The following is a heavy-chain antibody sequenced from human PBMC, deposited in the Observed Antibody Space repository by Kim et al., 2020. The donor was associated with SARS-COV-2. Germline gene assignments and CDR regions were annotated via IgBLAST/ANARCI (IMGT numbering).Heavy chain of an antibody. CDR2: ISNDGKKK. CDR1: GFTFRDYS. D-gene: IGHD3-22*01. J-gene: IGHJ1*01. V-gene: IGHV3-30*04. CDR3: ATDHCSEIVSCYFGRYFQN. Sequence: GGSLRLSCAASGFTFRDYSLHWVRQAPGKGLEWVAAISNDGKKKYYANSVKGRVTVSRDNSRKVLNLRIDSLRVEDTATYFCATDHCSEIVSCYFGRYFQNWGQGTLVSVAS.